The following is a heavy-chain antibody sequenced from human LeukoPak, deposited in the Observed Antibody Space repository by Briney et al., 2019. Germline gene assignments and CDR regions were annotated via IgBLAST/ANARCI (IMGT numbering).Heavy chain of an antibody. Sequence: GGSLRLSCAASGFTFSSYEMNWVRQAPGKGLEWVSYISSSGSTIYYADSVKGRFTISRDNAKNSLYLQMNSLRAEDTAVYYCAREGRDYYAYYYMDVWGKGTTVTVSS. V-gene: IGHV3-48*03. CDR1: GFTFSSYE. D-gene: IGHD3-10*01. CDR2: ISSSGSTI. J-gene: IGHJ6*03. CDR3: AREGRDYYAYYYMDV.